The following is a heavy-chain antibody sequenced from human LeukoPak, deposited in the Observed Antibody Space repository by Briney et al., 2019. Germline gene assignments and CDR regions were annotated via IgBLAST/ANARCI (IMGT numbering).Heavy chain of an antibody. V-gene: IGHV4-59*08. CDR3: ARHFSQLLLDYFQH. D-gene: IGHD2-2*01. CDR1: GGSISTYY. Sequence: SETLSLTCTVSGGSISTYYWSWIRQPPGKGLEWIGYIYYSGSTNYNPSLKSRVTISVDTSKNQFSLKLSSVTAADTAVYYCARHFSQLLLDYFQHWGQGTLVTVPS. J-gene: IGHJ1*01. CDR2: IYYSGST.